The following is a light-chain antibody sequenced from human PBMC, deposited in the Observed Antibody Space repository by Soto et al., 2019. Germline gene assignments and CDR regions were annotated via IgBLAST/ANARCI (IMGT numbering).Light chain of an antibody. CDR2: GNT. CDR1: SSNIGAGYD. V-gene: IGLV1-40*01. Sequence: QSVLTQAPSVSGAPGQRVTISCTGSSSNIGAGYDVHWYQQLPGTAPRLLIYGNTKRPSGVPDRFSGSKSATSASLAITGLQAEDEADYYCVSFAGGTYVFGTGTKLTVL. J-gene: IGLJ1*01. CDR3: VSFAGGTYV.